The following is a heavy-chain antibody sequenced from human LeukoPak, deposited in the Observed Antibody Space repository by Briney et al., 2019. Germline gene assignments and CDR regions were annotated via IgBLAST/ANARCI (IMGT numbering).Heavy chain of an antibody. CDR1: GYTFTSYA. CDR2: INAGNGNT. J-gene: IGHJ5*02. V-gene: IGHV1-3*01. D-gene: IGHD3-16*02. Sequence: GASVKVSCTASGYTFTSYAMHWVRQAPGQRLEWMGWINAGNGNTKYSQKFQGRVTITRDTSASTAYMELSSLRSEDTAVYYCARGGLRYDYVWGSYRLNWFDPWGQGTLVTVSS. CDR3: ARGGLRYDYVWGSYRLNWFDP.